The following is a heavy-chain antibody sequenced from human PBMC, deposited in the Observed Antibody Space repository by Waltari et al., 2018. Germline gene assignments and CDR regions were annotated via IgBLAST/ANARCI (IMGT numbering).Heavy chain of an antibody. J-gene: IGHJ4*02. D-gene: IGHD1-1*01. CDR2: VFYNGRT. Sequence: QVQMQESGPGLVKPSETLSLTCSVPGGSVSICRSFWGWIRQPPGKGLDWLGRVFYNGRTYYNPSLQSRVTISVDTSKNQFSLSLKSLTAADTAVFYCVRQLTTANPWYIDSWGQGTQVTVSS. CDR3: VRQLTTANPWYIDS. CDR1: GGSVSICRSF. V-gene: IGHV4-39*01.